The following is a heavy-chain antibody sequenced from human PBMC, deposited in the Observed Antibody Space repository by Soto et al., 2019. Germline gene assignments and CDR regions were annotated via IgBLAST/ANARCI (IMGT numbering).Heavy chain of an antibody. CDR3: GRGGSDSPRGMDV. D-gene: IGHD6-19*01. CDR2: INPDGSST. CDR1: GFTFSPYW. V-gene: IGHV3-74*01. J-gene: IGHJ6*02. Sequence: EVQLAESGVGLVQPGGSLRLSCAASGFTFSPYWMHWVRQAPGKGLVWVSRINPDGSSTDYADSVKGRFTISRDNAKNTLYLQMNILRAEDKAVYYCGRGGSDSPRGMDVWCQGTTVTVSS.